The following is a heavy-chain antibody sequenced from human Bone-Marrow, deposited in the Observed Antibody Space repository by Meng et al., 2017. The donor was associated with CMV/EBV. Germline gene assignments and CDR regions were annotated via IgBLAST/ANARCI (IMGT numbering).Heavy chain of an antibody. CDR1: GFTFSSYE. CDR3: ARVFGRDFWSGYYTDAFDI. D-gene: IGHD3-3*01. CDR2: INSDGSST. J-gene: IGHJ3*02. V-gene: IGHV3-74*01. Sequence: GGSLRLSCAASGFTFSSYEMNWVRQAPGKGLVWVSRINSDGSSTSYADSVKGRFTISRDNAKNTLYLQMNSLRAEDTAVYYCARVFGRDFWSGYYTDAFDIWGQGTMVTVSS.